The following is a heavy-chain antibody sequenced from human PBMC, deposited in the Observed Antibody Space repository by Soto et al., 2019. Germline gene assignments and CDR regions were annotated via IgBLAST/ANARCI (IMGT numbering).Heavy chain of an antibody. CDR2: IYYIGST. CDR1: GGSISSYY. CDR3: ARRYGASFDY. Sequence: SETLSLTCTVSGGSISSYYWSWIRQPPGKGLECIGYIYYIGSTNYNPSLKSRVTISVDTSKNQFSLKLSSVTAADTAVYYCARRYGASFDYWGQGTLVTVSS. D-gene: IGHD4-17*01. V-gene: IGHV4-59*01. J-gene: IGHJ4*02.